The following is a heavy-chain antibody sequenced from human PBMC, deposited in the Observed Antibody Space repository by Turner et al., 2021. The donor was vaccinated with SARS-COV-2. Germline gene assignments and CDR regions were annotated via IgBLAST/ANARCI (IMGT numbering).Heavy chain of an antibody. V-gene: IGHV4-39*01. Sequence: QLQLQESGPGLLKPSETLSLTCSVSGGSITSSSYYWAWIRQPPGKGLEWIGTIYYSGSTYYNPSLKSRVTISVDTSKNQFSLKLSSVTAADTAVYYCARHSPELRGDYFDYWGQGTLVTVSS. CDR3: ARHSPELRGDYFDY. CDR2: IYYSGST. CDR1: GGSITSSSYY. J-gene: IGHJ4*02. D-gene: IGHD1-26*01.